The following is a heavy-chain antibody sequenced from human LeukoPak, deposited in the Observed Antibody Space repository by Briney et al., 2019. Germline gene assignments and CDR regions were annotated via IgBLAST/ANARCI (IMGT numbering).Heavy chain of an antibody. J-gene: IGHJ4*02. D-gene: IGHD6-6*01. V-gene: IGHV1-2*02. Sequence: GASVKVSCKASGYTFTDYYMHWVRQAPGQGLEWMGWINPNSGGTNYAQKFQGRVTMTRGTSISTAYMELSRLRSDDTAVYYCARVSIAARPYFDYWGQGTLVTVSS. CDR3: ARVSIAARPYFDY. CDR2: INPNSGGT. CDR1: GYTFTDYY.